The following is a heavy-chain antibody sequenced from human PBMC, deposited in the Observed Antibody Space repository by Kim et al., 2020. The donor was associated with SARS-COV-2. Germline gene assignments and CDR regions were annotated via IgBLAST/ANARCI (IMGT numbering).Heavy chain of an antibody. CDR1: GFTFSTYA. J-gene: IGHJ4*02. Sequence: GGSLRLSCAASGFTFSTYAMSWVRQAPRRGLEWISTITGNGAATYCADSVRGRFTISRDNSKNTLSLHMNILRAEDTALYYCAKTGQLDYWGQGTLVTVSS. D-gene: IGHD6-13*01. CDR3: AKTGQLDY. CDR2: ITGNGAAT. V-gene: IGHV3-23*01.